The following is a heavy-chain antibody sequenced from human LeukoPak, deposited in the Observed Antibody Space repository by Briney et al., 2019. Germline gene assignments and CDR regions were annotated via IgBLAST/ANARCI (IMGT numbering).Heavy chain of an antibody. D-gene: IGHD2-21*02. CDR1: GFSFSSYA. Sequence: GGSLRLSCAASGFSFSSYAMSWVRQAPGKGLEWLSSLSGYGSSTYYGDSVKGRFSISRDNSNNTLYLEMSSLRSEDTAMYYCVKGRSKGASHSSDGLLWDLWGQGALVTVSA. CDR3: VKGRSKGASHSSDGLLWDL. CDR2: LSGYGSST. J-gene: IGHJ5*02. V-gene: IGHV3-23*01.